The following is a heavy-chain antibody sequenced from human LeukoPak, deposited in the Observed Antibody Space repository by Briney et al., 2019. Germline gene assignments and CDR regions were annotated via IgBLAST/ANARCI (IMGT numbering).Heavy chain of an antibody. J-gene: IGHJ4*02. CDR3: ASSFPSIGASPFDT. CDR1: GYTFTVYY. V-gene: IGHV1-2*02. CDR2: INPNSGST. D-gene: IGHD1-26*01. Sequence: ASVTVSCKASGYTFTVYYMHWVRQAPGQGLEWMGWINPNSGSTNYAQKFQGRVTITRDTSINPAYLELSRLSSEDTAVYYCASSFPSIGASPFDTWGQGTLVTVSS.